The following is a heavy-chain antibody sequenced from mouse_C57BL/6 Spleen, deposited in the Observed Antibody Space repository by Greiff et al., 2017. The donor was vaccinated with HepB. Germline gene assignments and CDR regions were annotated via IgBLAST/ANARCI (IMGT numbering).Heavy chain of an antibody. CDR1: GFTFSDYY. J-gene: IGHJ1*03. Sequence: EVNVVESEGGLVQPGSSMKLSCTASGFTFSDYYMAWVRQVPEKGLEWVANINYDGSSTYYLDSLKSRFIISRDNAKNILYLQMSSLKSEDTATYYCARDPGDGYYDVWGTGTTVTVSS. V-gene: IGHV5-16*01. D-gene: IGHD2-3*01. CDR3: ARDPGDGYYDV. CDR2: INYDGSST.